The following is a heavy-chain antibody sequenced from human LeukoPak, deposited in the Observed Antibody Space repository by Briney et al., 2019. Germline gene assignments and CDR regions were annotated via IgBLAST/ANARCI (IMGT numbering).Heavy chain of an antibody. Sequence: GGSLRLSCAASGFTFNDYGMHWVRQAPGKGLEWVSVISYDGTNKYYADFVKGRFTISRDNSKNTLYLQMDSLRAEDTAVYYCAKSLIWFGELFGDFDYWGQGTLVTVSS. D-gene: IGHD3-10*01. CDR1: GFTFNDYG. CDR3: AKSLIWFGELFGDFDY. V-gene: IGHV3-30*18. CDR2: ISYDGTNK. J-gene: IGHJ4*02.